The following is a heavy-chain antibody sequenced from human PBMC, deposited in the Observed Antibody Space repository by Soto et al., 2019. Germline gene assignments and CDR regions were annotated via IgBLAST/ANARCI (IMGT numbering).Heavy chain of an antibody. CDR2: ISSSSSTI. J-gene: IGHJ6*03. D-gene: IGHD3-16*01. CDR1: GFTFSSYS. CDR3: ARAMGAAGHPSQPLYYCYYYMDV. Sequence: EVQLVESGGGLVQPGGSLRLSCAASGFTFSSYSMNWVRQAPGKGLEWVSYISSSSSTIYYADSVKGRFTISRDNAKNSLYLQMNSLRAEDTAVYYCARAMGAAGHPSQPLYYCYYYMDVWGKGTTVTVSS. V-gene: IGHV3-48*01.